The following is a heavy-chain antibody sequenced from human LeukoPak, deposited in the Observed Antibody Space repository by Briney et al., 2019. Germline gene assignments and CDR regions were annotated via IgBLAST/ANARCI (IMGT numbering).Heavy chain of an antibody. V-gene: IGHV4-4*07. Sequence: SETLSLTCTVSGGSISYYYWSWIRQPAGKGLEWIGRIYTSGSTNYNPSLKSRVTISVDTSKNQFSLKLSSVTAADTAVYYCARGTTYNQYYYDSSGYYSFDYWGQGTLVTVSS. D-gene: IGHD3-22*01. CDR2: IYTSGST. CDR1: GGSISYYY. J-gene: IGHJ4*02. CDR3: ARGTTYNQYYYDSSGYYSFDY.